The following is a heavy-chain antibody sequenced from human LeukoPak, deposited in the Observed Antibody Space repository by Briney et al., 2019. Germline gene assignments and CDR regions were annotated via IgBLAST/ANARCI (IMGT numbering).Heavy chain of an antibody. CDR3: ARAGSGSYDFDY. V-gene: IGHV3-21*01. D-gene: IGHD1-26*01. Sequence: GGSLRLSCAASGFTFSSYIMNWVRQAPGKGREWVSSIISSSSYIFYADSVKGRFTISRDNAKNSLSLQMNSLRAEDTAVYYCARAGSGSYDFDYWGQGTLVTISS. J-gene: IGHJ4*02. CDR2: IISSSSYI. CDR1: GFTFSSYI.